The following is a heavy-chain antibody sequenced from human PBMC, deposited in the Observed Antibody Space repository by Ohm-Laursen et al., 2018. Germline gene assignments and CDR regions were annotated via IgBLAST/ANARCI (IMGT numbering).Heavy chain of an antibody. Sequence: GTLSLTCTVSSGSISSYYWSWIRQPPGKGLEWIGYIDYRGSTKYNPSLRSRVTMSIDTSRNQFSLKLSSVTAADTAVYYCARVYCSSTRCSNYFDYWGQGTLVTVSS. CDR1: SGSISSYY. CDR2: IDYRGST. D-gene: IGHD2-2*01. CDR3: ARVYCSSTRCSNYFDY. J-gene: IGHJ4*02. V-gene: IGHV4-59*12.